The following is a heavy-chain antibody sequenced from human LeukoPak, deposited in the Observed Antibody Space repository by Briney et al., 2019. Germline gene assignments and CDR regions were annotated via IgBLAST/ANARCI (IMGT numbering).Heavy chain of an antibody. V-gene: IGHV3-23*01. Sequence: GGSLRLSCAASGFTFSSYAVSWVRQAPGKGLEWVSAISGSGGSTYYADSVKCRFTISRDNSKNTLYLQMNSLRAEDTAVYYCAKSVTDYGDYVFDYWGQGTLVTVSS. CDR3: AKSVTDYGDYVFDY. CDR1: GFTFSSYA. D-gene: IGHD4-17*01. J-gene: IGHJ4*02. CDR2: ISGSGGST.